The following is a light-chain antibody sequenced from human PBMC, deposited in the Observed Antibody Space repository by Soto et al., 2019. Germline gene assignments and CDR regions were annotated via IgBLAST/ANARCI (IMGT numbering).Light chain of an antibody. CDR2: RDS. Sequence: SYELTQPLSVSVALGQTARITCGGNNIGSKNVHWYQQKPGQAPVLVIYRDSNRPSGIPERFSGSNSGNTATLTISRAQAGDGADYYCQVWDSSLYVFGTGTKLTVL. CDR3: QVWDSSLYV. CDR1: NIGSKN. J-gene: IGLJ1*01. V-gene: IGLV3-9*01.